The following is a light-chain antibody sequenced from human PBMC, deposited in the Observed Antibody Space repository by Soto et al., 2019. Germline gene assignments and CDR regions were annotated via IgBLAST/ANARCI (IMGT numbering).Light chain of an antibody. Sequence: EIVLTQSPGTLSLSPGERATLSCRASQSVSSNYLAWYQQKPGQAPRLLIYGATNRATGIPDRFSGSVSGADFTLTISRLEPEDFAVYYCHQRQSWPRTFGQGTTVDIK. CDR2: GAT. CDR1: QSVSSNY. J-gene: IGKJ1*01. CDR3: HQRQSWPRT. V-gene: IGKV3-20*01.